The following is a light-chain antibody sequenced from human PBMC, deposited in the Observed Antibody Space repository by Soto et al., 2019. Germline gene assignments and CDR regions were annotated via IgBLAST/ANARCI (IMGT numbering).Light chain of an antibody. J-gene: IGKJ1*01. Sequence: DIVLTQSPLSLPVTPGEPASISCRSTQSLLHSNGYNYLHWYLQKPGQSPQLLIYLGSNRASGVPDRFRGSGSGTDFTLKISRVEAEDVGVYYCMQDLQTPWTFGQGTKVEIK. CDR3: MQDLQTPWT. V-gene: IGKV2-28*01. CDR2: LGS. CDR1: QSLLHSNGYNY.